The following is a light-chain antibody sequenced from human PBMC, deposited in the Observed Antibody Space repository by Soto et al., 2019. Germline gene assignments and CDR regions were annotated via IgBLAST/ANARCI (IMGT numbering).Light chain of an antibody. V-gene: IGKV3-20*01. CDR3: HQYDNAPQT. CDR2: AAS. CDR1: QSMTRTY. J-gene: IGKJ2*01. Sequence: EIVLMQSPGTPSLSPGERATLSCRASQSMTRTYIAWYQKKPGQAPRLLIYAASIRAPGIPDKFSGTGSGTDYSLTIDRLEPEDSAVYYCHQYDNAPQTFGQGTKVDIK.